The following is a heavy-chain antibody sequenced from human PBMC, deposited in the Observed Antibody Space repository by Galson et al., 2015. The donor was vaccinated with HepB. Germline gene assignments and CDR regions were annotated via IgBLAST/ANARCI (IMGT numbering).Heavy chain of an antibody. D-gene: IGHD4-23*01. CDR2: ISYDGKNK. V-gene: IGHV3-30*04. CDR1: GFTFSIYA. Sequence: SLRLSCAASGFTFSIYAMHWVRQAPGKGLEWVAVISYDGKNKYYADSVKGRFTISRENSKSTLYLQMSSLRAEDTAAYYCTRDYGGNSGVVAFDIWGQGTMVTVSS. CDR3: TRDYGGNSGVVAFDI. J-gene: IGHJ3*02.